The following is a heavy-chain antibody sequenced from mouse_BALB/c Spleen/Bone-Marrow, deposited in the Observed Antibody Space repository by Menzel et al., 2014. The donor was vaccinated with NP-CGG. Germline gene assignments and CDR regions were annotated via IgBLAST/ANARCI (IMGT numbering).Heavy chain of an antibody. V-gene: IGHV5-9-2*01. CDR3: ARHAYYDQTEVSFVY. CDR1: GFTFNSYG. J-gene: IGHJ3*01. D-gene: IGHD2-4*01. Sequence: EVMLVESGGGLVKSGGSLKLSCAASGFTFNSYGMSWVRQTPEKRLEWVATISCGGSYTFYPDSVKGRFTISRGNAKNNLYLQLSSLRSEDTALYYCARHAYYDQTEVSFVYWGQGTLVTVSA. CDR2: ISCGGSYT.